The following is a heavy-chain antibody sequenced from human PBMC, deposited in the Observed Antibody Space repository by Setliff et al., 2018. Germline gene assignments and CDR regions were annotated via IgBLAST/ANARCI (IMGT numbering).Heavy chain of an antibody. CDR3: ARDRHVLSNTWDIYSFDY. Sequence: GGSLRLSCAASGFTFSDYYMSWIRQAPGKGLEWISYITSSGSTIYYADSVKGRFTISRDNSKNTLSVQMNSLRAEDTAVYYCARDRHVLSNTWDIYSFDYWGQGTLVTVSS. J-gene: IGHJ4*02. CDR2: ITSSGSTI. V-gene: IGHV3-11*04. D-gene: IGHD6-13*01. CDR1: GFTFSDYY.